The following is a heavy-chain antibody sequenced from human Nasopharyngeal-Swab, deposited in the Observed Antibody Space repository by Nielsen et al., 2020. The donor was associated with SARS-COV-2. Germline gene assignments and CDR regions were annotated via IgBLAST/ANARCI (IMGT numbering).Heavy chain of an antibody. V-gene: IGHV4-59*12. D-gene: IGHD6-19*01. CDR3: ARMTPLAVAGGSWFDP. CDR2: IYYSGST. Sequence: SEPLSLTCTASGGSIISYYWSWIRKPPGKGLDWIGYIYYSGSTNYNPSLKSRVTISVDTSKNQFSLKLSSVTAADTAVYYCARMTPLAVAGGSWFDPWGQGTLVTVSS. CDR1: GGSIISYY. J-gene: IGHJ5*02.